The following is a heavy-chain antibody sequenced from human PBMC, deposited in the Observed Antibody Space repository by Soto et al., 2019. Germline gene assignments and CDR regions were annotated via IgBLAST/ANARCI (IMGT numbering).Heavy chain of an antibody. CDR2: ISNSGNTI. J-gene: IGHJ3*02. D-gene: IGHD2-21*02. Sequence: PGGSLRLSCAASGFTFITYEMNWGRQAPGKGLEWVSYISNSGNTIYYADSVEGRFTVSRDNSKNSLYLQMNSLRAEDTAVYYCASPLVTAPHDAFDIWGRGTMVTVSS. CDR1: GFTFITYE. CDR3: ASPLVTAPHDAFDI. V-gene: IGHV3-48*03.